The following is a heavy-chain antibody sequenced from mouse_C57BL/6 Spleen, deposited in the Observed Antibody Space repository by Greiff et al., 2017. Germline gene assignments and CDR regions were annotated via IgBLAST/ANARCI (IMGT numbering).Heavy chain of an antibody. Sequence: VQLQQSVAELVRPGASVKLSCTASGFNIKNTYMHWVKQRPEQGLEWIGRIDPATGNTKYAPKFQGKATLTADTSSNTAYLQLSRLTSEDTAIYYCARSPYYGISYDDYAMDYWGQGTSVTVSS. J-gene: IGHJ4*01. CDR2: IDPATGNT. D-gene: IGHD1-1*01. V-gene: IGHV14-3*01. CDR3: ARSPYYGISYDDYAMDY. CDR1: GFNIKNTY.